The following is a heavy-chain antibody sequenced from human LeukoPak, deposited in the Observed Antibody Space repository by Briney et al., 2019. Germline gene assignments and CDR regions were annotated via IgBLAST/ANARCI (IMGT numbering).Heavy chain of an antibody. CDR2: IYTSGST. CDR1: GGSISSYY. CDR3: ARHGIRNYYYYYMDV. Sequence: SETLSLTCTVSGGSISSYYWSWIRQPPGKGLEWIGYIYTSGSTNYNPSLKSRVTISVDTSKNQFSLKLSAVTAADTAVYYCARHGIRNYYYYYMDVWGKGTTVTVSS. V-gene: IGHV4-4*09. J-gene: IGHJ6*03. D-gene: IGHD5-18*01.